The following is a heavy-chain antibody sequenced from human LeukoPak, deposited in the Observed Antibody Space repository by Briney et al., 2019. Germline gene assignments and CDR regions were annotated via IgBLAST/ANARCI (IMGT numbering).Heavy chain of an antibody. Sequence: WGSLTLSCAASGFTFSSYWRSWVRQAPGKGLEWVANIKQGGSENYYVDSVKGRFTISRDNAKNSLYLQMNSLRAEDTAVYYCARAEDYGDLLGYWGQGTLVTVSS. CDR3: ARAEDYGDLLGY. CDR2: IKQGGSEN. J-gene: IGHJ4*02. D-gene: IGHD4-17*01. CDR1: GFTFSSYW. V-gene: IGHV3-7*04.